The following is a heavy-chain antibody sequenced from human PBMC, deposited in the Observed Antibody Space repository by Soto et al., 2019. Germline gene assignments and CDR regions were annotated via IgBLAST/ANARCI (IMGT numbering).Heavy chain of an antibody. CDR3: ARGNALDV. V-gene: IGHV6-1*01. D-gene: IGHD3-10*01. J-gene: IGHJ3*01. Sequence: QGQLQHAGPGLVKPSQTLLFTCAISGDSVSSDITSWNWIRQSPSRGLEWLGRTYYRSKWFHDYAGSVKSGITINPDTSKNQFSLELNSMSAEDTAGEYCARGNALDVWGPGNVVTVSS. CDR2: TYYRSKWFH. CDR1: GDSVSSDITS.